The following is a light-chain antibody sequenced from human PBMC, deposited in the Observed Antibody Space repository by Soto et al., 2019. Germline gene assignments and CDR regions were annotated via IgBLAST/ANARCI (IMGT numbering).Light chain of an antibody. J-gene: IGKJ1*01. Sequence: DIVMTQSPATLSVSPGERATLSCRASQNVGSGLAWYQQKPGQAPRLLIYGASAMATNIPARFSGSGSGTEFTRTISSLQSEDFEVYYCQQYSQWPQTFGQGTKVEIK. CDR1: QNVGSG. CDR3: QQYSQWPQT. V-gene: IGKV3-15*01. CDR2: GAS.